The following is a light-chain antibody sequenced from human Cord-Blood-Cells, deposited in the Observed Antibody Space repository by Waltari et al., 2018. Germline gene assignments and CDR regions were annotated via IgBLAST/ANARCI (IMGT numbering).Light chain of an antibody. V-gene: IGKV1-39*01. Sequence: IQMTQSPSSLSASVGDRVTITCLASQIISSYLNWHQQKPGKAPKLLIYAASSLQSGVPSRISGSGSWTDFTLTISSLQPEDFATYYCHQSYSNRLYTFGQGTKLEIK. CDR1: QIISSY. CDR3: HQSYSNRLYT. CDR2: AAS. J-gene: IGKJ2*01.